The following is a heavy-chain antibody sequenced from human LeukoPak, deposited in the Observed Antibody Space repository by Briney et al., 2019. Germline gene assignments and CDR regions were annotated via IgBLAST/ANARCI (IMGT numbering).Heavy chain of an antibody. CDR3: ARAGLYNWNYEGTAYFDY. J-gene: IGHJ4*02. D-gene: IGHD1-7*01. Sequence: GGSLRLSCAASGFTFDDYGMSWVRQAPGKGLEWVSGINWNGGSTGYADSVRGRFTISRDNAKNSLYLQMNSLRAEDTALYYCARAGLYNWNYEGTAYFDYWGQGTLVTVSS. CDR2: INWNGGST. V-gene: IGHV3-20*04. CDR1: GFTFDDYG.